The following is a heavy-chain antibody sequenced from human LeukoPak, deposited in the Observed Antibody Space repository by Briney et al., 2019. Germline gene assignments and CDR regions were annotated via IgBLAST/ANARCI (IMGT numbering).Heavy chain of an antibody. CDR1: GGSISSYY. J-gene: IGHJ6*02. CDR2: IYYSGST. CDR3: AGWAQGMDV. V-gene: IGHV4-59*01. Sequence: SETLSLTCTVSGGSISSYYWSWIRQPPGKGLEWIGYIYYSGSTNYNPSLKSRVTISVDTSKNQFSLKLSSVTAADTAVYYCAGWAQGMDVWGQGTTVTVSS.